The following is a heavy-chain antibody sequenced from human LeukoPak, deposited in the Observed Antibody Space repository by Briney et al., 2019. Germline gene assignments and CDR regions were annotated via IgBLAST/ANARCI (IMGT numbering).Heavy chain of an antibody. CDR2: ILYSEGT. V-gene: IGHV4-59*01. Sequence: PSETLSLTCTVSNGSLSSYYWSWIRQPPGKGLEWIGYILYSEGTNYNPSLKSRVSISVDTSKNQLSLKLTSVTAADTAVYYCARGPIFGVVYNWFDPWGQGTLVTVSS. J-gene: IGHJ5*02. CDR1: NGSLSSYY. D-gene: IGHD3-3*01. CDR3: ARGPIFGVVYNWFDP.